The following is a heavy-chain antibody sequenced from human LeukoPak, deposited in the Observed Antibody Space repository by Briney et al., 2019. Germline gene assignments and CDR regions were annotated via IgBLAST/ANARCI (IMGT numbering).Heavy chain of an antibody. CDR3: ARDLYSKAGTTLYSSPAPYTWFDP. J-gene: IGHJ5*02. Sequence: ASVKVSCKASAYTFTSCGISWVRQAPAQGLEWMGWISAYNGNTNNEQKLQGRVTMTTDTSTSTAYMELRSLRSDDTAVYYCARDLYSKAGTTLYSSPAPYTWFDPWGQGTLVTVSS. CDR1: AYTFTSCG. D-gene: IGHD1-1*01. V-gene: IGHV1-18*01. CDR2: ISAYNGNT.